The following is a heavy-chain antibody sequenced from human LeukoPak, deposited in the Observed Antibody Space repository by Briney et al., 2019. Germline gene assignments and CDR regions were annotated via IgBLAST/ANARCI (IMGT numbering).Heavy chain of an antibody. V-gene: IGHV3-23*01. Sequence: PGGSLRLSCAASGFTFSSYAMSWVRQAPGKGLEWVSAISGSGGSTYYADSVKGRFTISRDNSKSTLYLQMNSLRAEDTAVYYCAKSGVDYSTAPYWYFDLWGRGTLVTVSS. J-gene: IGHJ2*01. CDR3: AKSGVDYSTAPYWYFDL. D-gene: IGHD4-11*01. CDR1: GFTFSSYA. CDR2: ISGSGGST.